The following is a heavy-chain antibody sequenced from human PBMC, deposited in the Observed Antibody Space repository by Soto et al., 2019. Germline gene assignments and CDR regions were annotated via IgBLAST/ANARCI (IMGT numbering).Heavy chain of an antibody. V-gene: IGHV4-4*07. CDR3: ARDVGYTGYEEGNPFDI. D-gene: IGHD5-12*01. CDR1: GGSISRHY. J-gene: IGHJ3*02. Sequence: QVQLQESGPGLVRPSETLSLTCTVSGGSISRHYWSWIRQSAGKGLEWIGRMYNTGTTDYNPSLKSRLSRSIDTSKNHFSLRLSSVTAADTAVYYCARDVGYTGYEEGNPFDIWGQGTMVTVSS. CDR2: MYNTGTT.